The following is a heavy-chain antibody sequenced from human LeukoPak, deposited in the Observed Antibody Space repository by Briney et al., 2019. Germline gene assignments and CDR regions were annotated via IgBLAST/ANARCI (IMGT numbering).Heavy chain of an antibody. CDR2: ISWNSGSI. D-gene: IGHD6-6*01. J-gene: IGHJ4*02. CDR3: AKGRIAARLVYFDY. CDR1: GFTSDDYA. Sequence: GRSLSSSSAASGFTSDDYARQWVRQAPGKGLKWVSGISWNSGSIGYADSVKGRFTISRDNAKNSLYLQMNSLRAEDTALYYCAKGRIAARLVYFDYWGQGTLVTVSS. V-gene: IGHV3-9*02.